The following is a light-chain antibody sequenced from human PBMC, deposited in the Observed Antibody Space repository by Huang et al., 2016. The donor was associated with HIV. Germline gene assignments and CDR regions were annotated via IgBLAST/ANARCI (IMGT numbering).Light chain of an antibody. CDR1: QSVGSY. V-gene: IGKV3-11*01. CDR2: DAS. CDR3: HQHSSWPGT. Sequence: DIVLTQSPATLSLSPGERATLSCRAGQSVGSYLAWYQQTPGQAPRLLVSDASHRATGIPARFSGSGSGTDFTLTISSLESEDFAVYYCHQHSSWPGTFGQGTRVEIK. J-gene: IGKJ1*01.